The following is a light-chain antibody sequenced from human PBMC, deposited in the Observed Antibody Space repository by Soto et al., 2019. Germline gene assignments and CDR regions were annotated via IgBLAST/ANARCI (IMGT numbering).Light chain of an antibody. CDR1: QTIDSW. CDR2: KAS. J-gene: IGKJ1*01. V-gene: IGKV1-5*03. CDR3: QQYHIYSGT. Sequence: DIQMTQSPSTLSASVGDRVTITCRASQTIDSWLAWYQQRPGKPPNLLIYKASTLASGVPSRFSGSGSGTEFTLTNNSLQPDDFATYYCQQYHIYSGTFGQGTKVEIK.